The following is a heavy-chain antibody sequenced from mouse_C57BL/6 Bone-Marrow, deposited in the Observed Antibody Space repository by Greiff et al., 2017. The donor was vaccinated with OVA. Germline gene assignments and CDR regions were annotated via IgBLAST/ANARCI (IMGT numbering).Heavy chain of an antibody. Sequence: QVQLKQSGAELVRPGASVTLSCKASGYTFTDYEMHWVKQTPVHGLEWIGAIDPETGGTAYNQKFKGKAILTADKSSSTAYMELRSLTSEDSAVDYCTSIYYGYDRGYWGQGTTLTVSS. J-gene: IGHJ2*01. CDR2: IDPETGGT. CDR1: GYTFTDYE. V-gene: IGHV1-15*01. CDR3: TSIYYGYDRGY. D-gene: IGHD2-2*01.